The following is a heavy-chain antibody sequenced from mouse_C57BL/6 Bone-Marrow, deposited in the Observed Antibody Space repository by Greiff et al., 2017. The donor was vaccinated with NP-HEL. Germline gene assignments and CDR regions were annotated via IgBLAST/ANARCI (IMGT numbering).Heavy chain of an antibody. V-gene: IGHV5-12*01. D-gene: IGHD4-1*01. CDR2: ISNGGGST. CDR1: GFTFSDYY. Sequence: EVMLVESGGGLVQPGGSLKLSCAASGFTFSDYYMYWVRQTPEKRLEWVAYISNGGGSTYYPDTVKGRFTISRDNAKNTLYLQMSRLKSEDTAMYYCARQGTGSYWYFDVWGTGTTVTVSS. CDR3: ARQGTGSYWYFDV. J-gene: IGHJ1*03.